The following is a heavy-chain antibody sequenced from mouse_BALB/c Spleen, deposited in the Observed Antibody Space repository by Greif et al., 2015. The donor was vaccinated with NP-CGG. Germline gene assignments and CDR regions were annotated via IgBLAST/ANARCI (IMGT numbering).Heavy chain of an antibody. Sequence: EVKLQESGPGLVKPPQSLSLTCTVTGYSITSDYAWNWIRQFPGNKLEWMGYISYSGSTSYNPSLKSRISITRDTSKNQFFLQLNSVTTEDTATYYCARGYYGSSPWFAYWGQGTLVTVSA. CDR2: ISYSGST. CDR1: GYSITSDYA. CDR3: ARGYYGSSPWFAY. D-gene: IGHD1-1*01. J-gene: IGHJ3*01. V-gene: IGHV3-2*02.